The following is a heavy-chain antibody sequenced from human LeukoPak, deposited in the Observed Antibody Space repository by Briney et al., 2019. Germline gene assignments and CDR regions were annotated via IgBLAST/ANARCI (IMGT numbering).Heavy chain of an antibody. CDR3: ARDQEGFDY. J-gene: IGHJ4*02. V-gene: IGHV1-18*01. CDR1: GYTFTSYG. Sequence: ASVKVSCKASGYTFTSYGISWVRQAPGQGLEWMGWISAYSGDTNYAQKFQGRATVTRDTSTSTVHMELSGLRSEDTAVYYCARDQEGFDYWGQGTLVTVSS. CDR2: ISAYSGDT.